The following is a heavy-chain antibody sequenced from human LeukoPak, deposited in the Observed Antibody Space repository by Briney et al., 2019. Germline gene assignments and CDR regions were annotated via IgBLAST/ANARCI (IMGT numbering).Heavy chain of an antibody. CDR2: ISGSGGST. CDR3: AKSVATYYYDSSGYFDY. J-gene: IGHJ4*02. CDR1: GFTFSSYA. V-gene: IGHV3-23*01. D-gene: IGHD3-22*01. Sequence: GALRLSCAASGFTFSSYAMSWVRQAPGKGLEWVSAISGSGGSTYYADSVKGRFTISRDNSKNTLYLQMNSLRAEDTAVYYCAKSVATYYYDSSGYFDYWGQGTLVTVSS.